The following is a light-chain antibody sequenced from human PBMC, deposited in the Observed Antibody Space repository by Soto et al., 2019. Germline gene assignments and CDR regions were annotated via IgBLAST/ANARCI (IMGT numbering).Light chain of an antibody. CDR3: QQYGSSPYT. CDR2: GAS. Sequence: EIVLTQSPGTLSLSPGERATLSCRASQSVSSSYLAWYQQKPGQAPRLLIYGASSRATGIPDRFSGSGSGTDFTRTISRLEPDDVAVYYCQQYGSSPYTFGQGTKLESK. V-gene: IGKV3-20*01. CDR1: QSVSSSY. J-gene: IGKJ2*01.